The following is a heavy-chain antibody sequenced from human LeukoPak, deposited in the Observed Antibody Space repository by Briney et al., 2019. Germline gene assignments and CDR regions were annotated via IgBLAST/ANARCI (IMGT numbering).Heavy chain of an antibody. CDR1: GFTFNTYA. CDR3: ARESGYSYGRFDY. D-gene: IGHD5-18*01. V-gene: IGHV3-30*04. J-gene: IGHJ4*02. CDR2: ISFDGNNK. Sequence: GGSLRLSCAASGFTFNTYAMHWVRQAPGKGLEWVAVISFDGNNKYYADSVKGRFTISRDNSKNTMYMKMNSLRAEDTAVYYCARESGYSYGRFDYWGQGTLVTVSS.